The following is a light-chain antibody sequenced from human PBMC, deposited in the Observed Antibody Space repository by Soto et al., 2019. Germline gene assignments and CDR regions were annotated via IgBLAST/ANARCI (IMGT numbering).Light chain of an antibody. V-gene: IGKV1-12*01. CDR1: QNAGSW. CDR3: QHADGLRALT. J-gene: IGKJ4*01. CDR2: HTS. Sequence: DIQMTQSPPFVSASVGDRVTISCRASQNAGSWLSWFHQKPGGAPNLLIFHTSRLQTGVPSRFAGRGSGTEFTLTISSLQPEEFGTYYCQHADGLRALTFGGGTTVEI.